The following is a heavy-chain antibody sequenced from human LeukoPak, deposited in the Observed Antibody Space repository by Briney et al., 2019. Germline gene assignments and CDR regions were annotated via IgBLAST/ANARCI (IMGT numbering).Heavy chain of an antibody. D-gene: IGHD3-22*01. CDR3: ARPRYYYDSSGPFDY. CDR2: IYYSGST. CDR1: GGSISSSSYY. Sequence: SETLSLTCTVSGGSISSSSYYWGWIRQPPGKGLGWIGSIYYSGSTYYNPSLKSRVTISVDTSKNQFSLKLSSVTAADTAVYYCARPRYYYDSSGPFDYWCQGTLVTVSS. J-gene: IGHJ4*02. V-gene: IGHV4-39*01.